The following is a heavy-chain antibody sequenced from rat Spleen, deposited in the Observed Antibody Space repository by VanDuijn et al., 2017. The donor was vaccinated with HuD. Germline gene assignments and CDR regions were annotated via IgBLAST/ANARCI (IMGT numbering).Heavy chain of an antibody. CDR1: GFTFSDYY. CDR3: ASRWFAY. Sequence: EVQLVESDGGLVQPGRSLKLSCAASGFTFSDYYMAWVRQAPTKGLEWVATISYDGSSTYYRDSVKGRFTISRDNAKSTLYLQMDSLRSEDTATYYCASRWFAYWGQGTLVTVSS. V-gene: IGHV5-29*01. CDR2: ISYDGSST. J-gene: IGHJ3*01.